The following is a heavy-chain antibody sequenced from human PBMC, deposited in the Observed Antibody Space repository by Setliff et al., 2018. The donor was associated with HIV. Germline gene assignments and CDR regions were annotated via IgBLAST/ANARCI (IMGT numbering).Heavy chain of an antibody. CDR3: ARGGSSGWYAVVHFKY. V-gene: IGHV4-59*11. CDR2: IYYSGST. Sequence: SETLSLTCIVSGGSISGHYWSWIRQPPGKGLEWIGSIYYSGSTNYNPSLKSRVTISVDTSRKQFSLKLSSVTAADTAVYYCARGGSSGWYAVVHFKYWGQGTLVTVSS. D-gene: IGHD6-19*01. J-gene: IGHJ1*01. CDR1: GGSISGHY.